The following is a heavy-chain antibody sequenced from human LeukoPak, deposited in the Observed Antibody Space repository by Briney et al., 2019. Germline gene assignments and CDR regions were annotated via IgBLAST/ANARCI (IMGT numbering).Heavy chain of an antibody. D-gene: IGHD1-7*01. CDR2: IDWDDGK. Sequence: SGPTLVNPTQTLTLTCTFSGFSLSTSGMCVSWIRQPPGKALEWLARIDWDDGKYYSASLKTRVTISKDTSKNQVVLTMTNMDPVDTATYYCARMGTTYYYFDYWGQGTLVTVSS. V-gene: IGHV2-70*11. J-gene: IGHJ4*02. CDR1: GFSLSTSGMC. CDR3: ARMGTTYYYFDY.